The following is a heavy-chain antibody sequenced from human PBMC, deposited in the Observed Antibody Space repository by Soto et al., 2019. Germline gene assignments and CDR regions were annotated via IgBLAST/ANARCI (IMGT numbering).Heavy chain of an antibody. Sequence: SETLSLTCSVSGASISSYNWNWVRQSAGNGPEWVGRLNIAGTINYNPSLKSRITMSMDTSKNQISLHLRSVTAADTAMYYCARDRGEYTSSWFWYFSHWGHGTLVTVSS. V-gene: IGHV4-4*07. CDR2: LNIAGTI. J-gene: IGHJ2*01. CDR1: GASISSYN. CDR3: ARDRGEYTSSWFWYFSH. D-gene: IGHD6-13*01.